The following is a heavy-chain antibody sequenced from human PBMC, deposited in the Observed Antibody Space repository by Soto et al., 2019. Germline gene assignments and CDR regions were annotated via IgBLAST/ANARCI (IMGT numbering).Heavy chain of an antibody. V-gene: IGHV3-23*01. J-gene: IGHJ4*02. D-gene: IGHD3-10*01. CDR1: GFIFSNYA. CDR2: IYDSGGNR. CDR3: AKDLIRGEGYVDFDY. Sequence: EAQLLESGGGLAQPGGSLTLSCTGSGFIFSNYAMFWVRQAPGKGLEWVSTIYDSGGNRHYADSVKGRFIISRDNSKNTLCLEMNSLTAADTALYFCAKDLIRGEGYVDFDYWGQGTLVTVSS.